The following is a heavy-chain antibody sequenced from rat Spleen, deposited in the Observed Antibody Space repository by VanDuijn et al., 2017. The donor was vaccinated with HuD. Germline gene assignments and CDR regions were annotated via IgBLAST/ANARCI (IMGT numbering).Heavy chain of an antibody. CDR3: TRRGPGLYTTDGGDYFDY. Sequence: QVQLKESGPGLVQPSQTLSLTCTVSGFSLSSYGVIWVRQPPGKGLEWMGGIWGDGSTDYNSALKSRLSITRDTSKSQVFLKMNSLQTEDTAIYFCTRRGPGLYTTDGGDYFDYWGQGVMVTVSS. J-gene: IGHJ2*01. CDR2: IWGDGST. CDR1: GFSLSSYG. V-gene: IGHV2-13*01. D-gene: IGHD1-6*01.